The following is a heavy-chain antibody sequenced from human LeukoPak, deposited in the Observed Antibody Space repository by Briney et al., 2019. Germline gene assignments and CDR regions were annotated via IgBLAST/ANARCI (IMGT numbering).Heavy chain of an antibody. CDR1: GGSISSSSYY. CDR3: ARQRVESSGPFDY. V-gene: IGHV4-39*01. J-gene: IGHJ4*02. Sequence: SETLSLTCTVSGGSISSSSYYWGWIRQPPGKGLEWIGSIYYSGNTYYNPSLKSRVTISVDTSKDQFSLKLSSVTAADTAVYYCARQRVESSGPFDYWGQGTLVTVSS. D-gene: IGHD3-22*01. CDR2: IYYSGNT.